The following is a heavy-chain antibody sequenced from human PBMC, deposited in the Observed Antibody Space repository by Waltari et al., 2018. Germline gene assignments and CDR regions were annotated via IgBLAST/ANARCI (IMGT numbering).Heavy chain of an antibody. CDR1: GFSLNRYS. CDR2: ISWSYDKT. J-gene: IGHJ1*01. V-gene: IGHV3-48*01. CDR3: ARELGGSAAGTDH. D-gene: IGHD2-2*01. Sequence: EVRLVQSGGDLVQPGGSLRLSCAVSGFSLNRYSMIWVRQTPERGLEWVSYISWSYDKTEYADSVRGRFTISRDIARNSVSLQMKNLKVEDTAMYYCARELGGSAAGTDHWGQGSMVFVSS.